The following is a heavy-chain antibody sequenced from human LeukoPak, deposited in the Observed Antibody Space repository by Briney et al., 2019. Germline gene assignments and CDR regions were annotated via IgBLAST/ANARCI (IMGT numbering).Heavy chain of an antibody. V-gene: IGHV4-34*01. CDR1: GGSFSGYY. J-gene: IGHJ4*02. Sequence: SETLSLTCAVYGGSFSGYYWSWIRQPPGKGLEWIGEINHSGSTNYNPSLKSRVTIPVDTSKNQFSLKLSSVTAADTAVYYCASGGKDRYYYGSGSFPNDYWGQGTLVTVSS. CDR2: INHSGST. CDR3: ASGGKDRYYYGSGSFPNDY. D-gene: IGHD3-10*01.